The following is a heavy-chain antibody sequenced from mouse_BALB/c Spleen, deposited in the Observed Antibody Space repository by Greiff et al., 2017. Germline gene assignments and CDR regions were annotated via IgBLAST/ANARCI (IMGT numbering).Heavy chain of an antibody. CDR2: ISYSGST. J-gene: IGHJ4*01. V-gene: IGHV3-8*02. D-gene: IGHD2-1*01. CDR3: ARYRGNYYAMDY. CDR1: GDSITSGY. Sequence: EVKVEESGPSLVKPSQTLSLTCSVTGDSITSGYWNWIRKLPGNKLEYMGYISYSGSTYYNPSLKSRISITRDTSKNQYYLQLNSVTTEDTATYYCARYRGNYYAMDYWGQGTSVTVSS.